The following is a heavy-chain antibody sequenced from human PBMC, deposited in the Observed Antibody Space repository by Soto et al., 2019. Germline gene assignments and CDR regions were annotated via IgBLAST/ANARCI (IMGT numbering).Heavy chain of an antibody. Sequence: QVQLVQSGPEVKEPGASVKVSCKASGYTFIGYYVHWVRQAPGQGLEWMGWVNPNSGGTNYAQKFQGRVTMTMDTSITTAYMELSRLRSDDTAVYYCARDIGRGSASDHWGQGTLVTVSS. CDR3: ARDIGRGSASDH. D-gene: IGHD6-25*01. V-gene: IGHV1-2*02. CDR2: VNPNSGGT. J-gene: IGHJ4*02. CDR1: GYTFIGYY.